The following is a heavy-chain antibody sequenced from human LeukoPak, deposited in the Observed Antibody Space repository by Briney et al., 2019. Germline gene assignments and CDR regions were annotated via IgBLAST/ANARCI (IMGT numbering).Heavy chain of an antibody. CDR2: INHSGST. Sequence: SETLSLTCAVYSGSFSGYYWSWIRQSPGKGLEWIGEINHSGSTNYNPSLKSRVAISVDTSKNQFSLKLTSVTVADTAVYYCATNDTKTATDTFYWGQGTLVIVSS. CDR1: SGSFSGYY. J-gene: IGHJ4*02. D-gene: IGHD6-13*01. V-gene: IGHV4-34*01. CDR3: ATNDTKTATDTFY.